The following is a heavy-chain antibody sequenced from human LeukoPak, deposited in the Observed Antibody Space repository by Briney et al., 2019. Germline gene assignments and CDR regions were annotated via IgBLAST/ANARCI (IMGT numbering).Heavy chain of an antibody. Sequence: GRSLRLSCAVSGFNFDDYAMHWVRQAPGRVLEWVSGINWKTGNGIYADSVKGRFTISRDNAKNSLYLQMSSLRAEDTALYYCTRRAARWQFDLWGRGTLLTVSS. V-gene: IGHV3-9*01. J-gene: IGHJ2*01. CDR1: GFNFDDYA. CDR3: TRRAARWQFDL. CDR2: INWKTGNG. D-gene: IGHD5-24*01.